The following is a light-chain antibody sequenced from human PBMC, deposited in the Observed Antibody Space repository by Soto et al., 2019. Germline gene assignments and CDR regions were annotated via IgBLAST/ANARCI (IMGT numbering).Light chain of an antibody. CDR3: QQYYTTLIT. Sequence: DIVMTQSPDSLAVSLGERATINCKSSQSVLYSSNIKNYLAWYKQKPGQPPKLFISWASTRESGVPDRFSGSGSGTNFTLTISSLQAEDVAVYYCQQYYTTLITFGQGTRLEIK. V-gene: IGKV4-1*01. J-gene: IGKJ5*01. CDR1: QSVLYSSNIKNY. CDR2: WAS.